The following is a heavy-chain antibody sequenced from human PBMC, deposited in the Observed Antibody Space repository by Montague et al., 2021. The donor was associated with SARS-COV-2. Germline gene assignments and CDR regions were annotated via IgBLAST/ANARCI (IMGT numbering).Heavy chain of an antibody. V-gene: IGHV4-30-4*01. Sequence: IYYSGSTYYNPSLKSRVTISVDTSKNQFSLKLSSVTAADTAVYYCARSLRYFDWLRQNYYYYDGRDVWGQGTTVTGS. J-gene: IGHJ6*02. CDR2: IYYSGST. D-gene: IGHD3-9*01. CDR3: ARSLRYFDWLRQNYYYYDGRDV.